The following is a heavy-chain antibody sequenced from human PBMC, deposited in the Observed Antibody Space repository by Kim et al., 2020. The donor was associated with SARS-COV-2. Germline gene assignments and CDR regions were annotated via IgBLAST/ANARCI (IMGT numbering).Heavy chain of an antibody. CDR2: TYYRSKWYN. CDR1: GDSVSSNSAT. CDR3: ARVVMALSVTSDYYYYYMDV. D-gene: IGHD3-16*02. Sequence: SQTLSLTCAISGDSVSSNSATWTWIRQSPSRGLEWLGRTYYRSKWYNDYAVSVESRMTINPDTSKNQFSLQLNSVTPEDTAVYYCARVVMALSVTSDYYYYYMDVWGKGTTVAVSS. J-gene: IGHJ6*03. V-gene: IGHV6-1*01.